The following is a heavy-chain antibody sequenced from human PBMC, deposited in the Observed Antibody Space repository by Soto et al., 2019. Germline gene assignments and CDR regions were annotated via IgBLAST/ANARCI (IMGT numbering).Heavy chain of an antibody. CDR3: ARADRIAVAGSFDP. V-gene: IGHV4-31*03. Sequence: QVQLQESGPGLVKPSQTLSLTCTVSGGSISSGGYYWSWIRQHPGKGLEWIGYIYYSGSTYYNPSLKTRPTTSGDPSKNQLALKLSSVTAADTAVYYCARADRIAVAGSFDPWGQGTLVTVSS. D-gene: IGHD6-19*01. J-gene: IGHJ5*02. CDR2: IYYSGST. CDR1: GGSISSGGYY.